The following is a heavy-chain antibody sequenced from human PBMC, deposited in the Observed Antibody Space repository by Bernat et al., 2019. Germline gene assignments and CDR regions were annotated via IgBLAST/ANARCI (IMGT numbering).Heavy chain of an antibody. CDR3: ARLRPPGPYYYYYYGMDV. CDR2: IYYSGST. CDR1: GGSISSSSYY. J-gene: IGHJ6*02. Sequence: QLQLQESGPGLVKPSETLSLTCTVSGGSISSSSYYWGWIRQPPGKGLEWIGSIYYSGSTYYNPSLKSRVTISVDTSKNQFSLKLSSVTAADTAVYSCARLRPPGPYYYYYYGMDVWGQGTTVTVSS. V-gene: IGHV4-39*01.